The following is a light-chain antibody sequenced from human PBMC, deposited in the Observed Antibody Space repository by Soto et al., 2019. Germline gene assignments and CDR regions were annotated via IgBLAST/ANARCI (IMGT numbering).Light chain of an antibody. CDR3: MQALQSPWT. J-gene: IGKJ1*01. CDR2: LGS. Sequence: DFVMTQSPLSLPVTPVEPASISCRSSQSLLHSNGYNYLDWYLPKPGQSPQLLIYLGSNRASGVPGRFSGSGSGTDFTLTISRVEAEDVGVYYCMQALQSPWTFGEGTKVEIK. V-gene: IGKV2-28*01. CDR1: QSLLHSNGYNY.